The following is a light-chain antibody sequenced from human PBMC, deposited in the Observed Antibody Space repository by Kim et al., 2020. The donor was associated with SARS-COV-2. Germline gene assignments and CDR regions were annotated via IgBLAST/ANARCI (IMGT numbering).Light chain of an antibody. CDR3: LEYNSYPWP. J-gene: IGKJ1*01. Sequence: ASIGDRGTISGRGSQGIKNNLGWFQQKPGKAPKVLIYAASSVHSGGPSRFSGGGSGTDFTLTISSLQPEDFATYYCLEYNSYPWPFGQGTKVDIK. CDR1: QGIKNN. CDR2: AAS. V-gene: IGKV1-6*01.